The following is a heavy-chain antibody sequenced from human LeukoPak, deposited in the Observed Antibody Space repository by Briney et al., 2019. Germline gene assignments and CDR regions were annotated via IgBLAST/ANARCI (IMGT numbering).Heavy chain of an antibody. CDR3: ARDRVYSSSYYYGMDV. Sequence: GGSLRLSCAASGFTFSSYGMHWVRQAPGKGLEWVAVISYDGSNKYYADSVKGRFTISRDNSKNTLYLQMNSLRAEDTAVYYCARDRVYSSSYYYGMDVWGQGTTVTVSS. J-gene: IGHJ6*02. D-gene: IGHD6-13*01. CDR2: ISYDGSNK. V-gene: IGHV3-30*03. CDR1: GFTFSSYG.